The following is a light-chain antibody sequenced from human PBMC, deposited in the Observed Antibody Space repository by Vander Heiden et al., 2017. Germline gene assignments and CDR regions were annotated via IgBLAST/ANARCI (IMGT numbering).Light chain of an antibody. J-gene: IGKJ4*01. CDR1: QVIGND. CDR3: QQYNIYPLT. Sequence: AIQLTQSPSSLSASVGDEVIITCRAGQVIGNDLAWYQQKPGKTPKLLIYGASSLESGVPSRFSGRGSGTDFSLTISSMQPEDVAAYYCQQYNIYPLTFGGGTKVEIK. V-gene: IGKV1-13*02. CDR2: GAS.